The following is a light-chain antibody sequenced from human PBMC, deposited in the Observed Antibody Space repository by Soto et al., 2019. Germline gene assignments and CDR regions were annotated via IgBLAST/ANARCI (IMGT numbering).Light chain of an antibody. V-gene: IGKV3-11*01. J-gene: IGKJ1*01. CDR2: DAS. CDR1: QSVSSY. Sequence: IVLTQSPATLSLSPGERATLSCRASQSVSSYLAWYQQKPGQAPRLLIHDASSRATGIPARFSGSGSGTDFTLTISSLEPEDFAVYYCQQRLMTFGQGTKVEI. CDR3: QQRLMT.